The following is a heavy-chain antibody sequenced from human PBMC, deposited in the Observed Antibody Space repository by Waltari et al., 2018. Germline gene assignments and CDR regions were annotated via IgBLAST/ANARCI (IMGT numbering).Heavy chain of an antibody. D-gene: IGHD5-18*01. V-gene: IGHV1-3*01. CDR1: GYTFTSYA. CDR2: INAGKGGT. Sequence: QVQLVQSGAEVKKPGASVKVSCKASGYTFTSYAMHWVRQAPGQRLEWMGWINAGKGGTNYAQKFQGRVTMTRDTSISTAYMELSRLRSDDTAVYYCARDRRGYSYGRSNWFDPWGQGTLVTVSS. CDR3: ARDRRGYSYGRSNWFDP. J-gene: IGHJ5*02.